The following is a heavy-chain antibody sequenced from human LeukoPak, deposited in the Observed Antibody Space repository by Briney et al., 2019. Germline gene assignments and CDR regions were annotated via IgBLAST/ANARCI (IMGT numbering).Heavy chain of an antibody. D-gene: IGHD4-11*01. J-gene: IGHJ4*02. CDR3: ARGSSYINPPDY. Sequence: ASVKVSCKASGYTFTTYYMHWVRQAPGQGLEWMGIVNPSGDNTTHAQKFQGRVTMTKDTSTSAVHMELSSLRSEDTAVYYCARGSSYINPPDYWGQGTLVTVSS. CDR1: GYTFTTYY. CDR2: VNPSGDNT. V-gene: IGHV1-46*01.